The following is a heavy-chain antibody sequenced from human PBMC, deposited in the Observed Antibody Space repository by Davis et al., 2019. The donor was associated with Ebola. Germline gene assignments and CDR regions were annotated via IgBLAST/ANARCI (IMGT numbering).Heavy chain of an antibody. D-gene: IGHD5-18*01. CDR2: IYPGDSDT. Sequence: PGGSLRLSCKGSGYSFTSYWIGWVRQLPGKGLEWMGIIYPGDSDTRYSPSFQGQVTISADKSISTAYLQWSSLKASDTAMYYCARSDTAMAPFDYWGQGTLVTVSS. J-gene: IGHJ4*02. CDR1: GYSFTSYW. V-gene: IGHV5-51*01. CDR3: ARSDTAMAPFDY.